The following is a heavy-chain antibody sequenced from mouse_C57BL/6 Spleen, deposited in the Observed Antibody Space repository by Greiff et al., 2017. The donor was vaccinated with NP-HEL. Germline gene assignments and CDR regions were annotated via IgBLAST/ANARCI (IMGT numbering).Heavy chain of an antibody. CDR1: GFNIKDYY. J-gene: IGHJ3*01. D-gene: IGHD4-1*01. V-gene: IGHV14-2*01. CDR2: IDPEDGET. Sequence: EVQLQQSGAELVKPGASVKLSCTASGFNIKDYYMHWVKQRTEQGLEWIGRIDPEDGETKYAPQFQGKATITADTTSNTAYLQLSSLTSEDTAVYYCARDWEGFAYWGQGTLVTVSA. CDR3: ARDWEGFAY.